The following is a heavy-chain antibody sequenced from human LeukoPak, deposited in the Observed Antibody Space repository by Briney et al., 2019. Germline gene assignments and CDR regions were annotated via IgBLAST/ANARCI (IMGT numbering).Heavy chain of an antibody. V-gene: IGHV4-39*01. Sequence: SETLSLTCTVSGGSISSSSYYWGWIRQPPGMGLEWIGSIYYSGSTYYNPSLKSRVTISVDTSKNQFSLKLSSVTAADTAVYYCARHFRSGGWSTVIDYWGQGTLVTVSS. CDR3: ARHFRSGGWSTVIDY. J-gene: IGHJ4*02. D-gene: IGHD3-3*01. CDR2: IYYSGST. CDR1: GGSISSSSYY.